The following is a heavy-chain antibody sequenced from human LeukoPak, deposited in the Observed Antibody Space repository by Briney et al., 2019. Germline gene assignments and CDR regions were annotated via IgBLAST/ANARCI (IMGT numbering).Heavy chain of an antibody. D-gene: IGHD6-13*01. V-gene: IGHV4-34*01. CDR3: ASRPIAAAGTYYYGMDV. J-gene: IGHJ6*02. CDR1: GGSFSGYY. CDR2: INHSGST. Sequence: SETLSLTCAVYGGSFSGYYWSWIRQPPGKGLEWIGEINHSGSTNYNPSLKSRVTISVDTSKNQFSLKLSSVTAADTAVYYCASRPIAAAGTYYYGMDVWGQGTTVTVSS.